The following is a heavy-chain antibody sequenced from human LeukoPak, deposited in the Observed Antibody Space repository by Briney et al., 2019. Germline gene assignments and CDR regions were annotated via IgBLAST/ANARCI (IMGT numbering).Heavy chain of an antibody. V-gene: IGHV1-18*01. CDR2: ISAYNGNT. Sequence: ASVKVSCKASGYTFTSYGISWVRQAPGQGLEWMGWISAYNGNTNYAQKLQGRVTMTRNTSISTAYMELSSLRSEDTAVYYCARGLSSSWYLGAFDIWGQGTMVTVSS. D-gene: IGHD6-13*01. CDR3: ARGLSSSWYLGAFDI. CDR1: GYTFTSYG. J-gene: IGHJ3*02.